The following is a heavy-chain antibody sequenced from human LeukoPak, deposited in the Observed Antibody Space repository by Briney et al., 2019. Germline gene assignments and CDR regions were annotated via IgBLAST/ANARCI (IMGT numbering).Heavy chain of an antibody. D-gene: IGHD3-3*01. V-gene: IGHV3-48*03. CDR3: ARAETIDFAVAAFDI. J-gene: IGHJ3*02. CDR1: GFTFSSYE. Sequence: GGSLRLSCAASGFTFSSYEMNWVRQAPGKGLEWVSYISSSGSTIYYADSVKGRFTISRDNAKNSLYLQMNSLRAEDTAVYYCARAETIDFAVAAFDIWGQGTMVTVSS. CDR2: ISSSGSTI.